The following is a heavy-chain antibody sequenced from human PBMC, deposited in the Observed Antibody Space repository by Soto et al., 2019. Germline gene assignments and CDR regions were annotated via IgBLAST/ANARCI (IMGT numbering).Heavy chain of an antibody. J-gene: IGHJ4*02. CDR2: ISRTSTYI. CDR1: GFTFRTYS. Sequence: GGSLRLSCAASGFTFRTYSMNWVRQAPGKGLEWVSAISRTSTYIFYADSVKGRFTISRHNHKNSLYLQMNSLRAEHTSVYYCSRHLGVNATRPSLDYVGQGSQVTASS. V-gene: IGHV3-21*01. D-gene: IGHD2-8*01. CDR3: SRHLGVNATRPSLDY.